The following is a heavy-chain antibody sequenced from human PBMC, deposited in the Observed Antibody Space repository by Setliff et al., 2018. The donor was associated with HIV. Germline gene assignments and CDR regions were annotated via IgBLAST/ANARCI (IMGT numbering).Heavy chain of an antibody. CDR1: GGTFSSYG. Sequence: ASVKVSCKSSGGTFSSYGVTWVRQAPGQGLEWMGGVIPLFGTEKVAQKFQGRVTITADESTNTAYMELSSLRSEDTAIYYCARPAVLISTDYYYYMDVWGQGTMVTVSS. CDR2: VIPLFGTE. D-gene: IGHD6-19*01. J-gene: IGHJ6*02. CDR3: ARPAVLISTDYYYYMDV. V-gene: IGHV1-69*13.